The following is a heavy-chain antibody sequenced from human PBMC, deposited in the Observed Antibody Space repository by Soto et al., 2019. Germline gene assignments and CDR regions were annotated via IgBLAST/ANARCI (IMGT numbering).Heavy chain of an antibody. CDR1: GFTFNTYG. Sequence: QVQLVESGGGVVQPGGYLRLSCTTSGFTFNTYGMLWVRQAPGKGLEWVAIIWYDGSNKYYADSVKGRFTISRDNSKNTLYLQMNSLRAEDTALYYCARADCTGAYCYSWPFNYGVDVWGQGTTVTVSS. CDR3: ARADCTGAYCYSWPFNYGVDV. D-gene: IGHD2-15*01. J-gene: IGHJ6*02. V-gene: IGHV3-33*08. CDR2: IWYDGSNK.